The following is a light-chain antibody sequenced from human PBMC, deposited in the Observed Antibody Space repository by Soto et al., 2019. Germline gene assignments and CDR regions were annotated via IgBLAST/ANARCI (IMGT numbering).Light chain of an antibody. CDR2: GAS. Sequence: EIVVTQTQTTLYLSTGERATLSCRASQSISSSYLAWYQQRPGQAPRLLIYGASSRATGIPDRFSGSGSGTEFTLTISRLEPEDFAVYYCQQYGSSSWTLGQGTMVDIK. CDR3: QQYGSSSWT. V-gene: IGKV3-20*01. CDR1: QSISSSY. J-gene: IGKJ1*01.